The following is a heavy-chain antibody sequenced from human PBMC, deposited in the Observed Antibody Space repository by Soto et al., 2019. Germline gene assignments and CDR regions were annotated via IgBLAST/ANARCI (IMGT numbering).Heavy chain of an antibody. CDR1: GGTFSSYA. V-gene: IGHV1-69*01. CDR2: IIPIFGTA. CDR3: ARLGYDFWSGYYRSWFDP. Sequence: QVQLVQSGAEVKKPGSSVKVSCKASGGTFSSYAISWVRQAPGQGLEWMGGIIPIFGTANYAQKFQGRVTITADESTSTAYMELSSLRSEDTAVYYCARLGYDFWSGYYRSWFDPWGQGTLVTVSP. J-gene: IGHJ5*02. D-gene: IGHD3-3*01.